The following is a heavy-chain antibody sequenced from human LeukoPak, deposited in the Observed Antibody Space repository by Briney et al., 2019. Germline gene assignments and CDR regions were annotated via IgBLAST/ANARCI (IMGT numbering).Heavy chain of an antibody. CDR1: GFTFSSSW. V-gene: IGHV3-7*01. CDR3: AAWTDSGYNF. CDR2: INPDGSQK. D-gene: IGHD5-24*01. Sequence: GESLTLTCAASGFTFSSSWMNWVRQAPGKGLEWVANINPDGSQKRFVDSVMGRFTMSRDNAKNSLYLQMNSLRVEDMAVFYCAAWTDSGYNFWGQGTLVPVSS. J-gene: IGHJ4*02.